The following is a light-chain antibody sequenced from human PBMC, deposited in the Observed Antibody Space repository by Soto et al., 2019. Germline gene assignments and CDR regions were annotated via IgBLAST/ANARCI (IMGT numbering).Light chain of an antibody. CDR1: QSVSSD. J-gene: IGKJ1*01. CDR3: HQYTNWTLT. V-gene: IGKV3-15*01. CDR2: GAS. Sequence: EIVMTQSPATLSVSPGERATLSCRASQSVSSDLAWYHQKPAQAPRLLIYGASTRATGIPARFSGSGSGTEFTLTINSRQSEDFAVYYCHQYTNWTLTFGQGTKVDIX.